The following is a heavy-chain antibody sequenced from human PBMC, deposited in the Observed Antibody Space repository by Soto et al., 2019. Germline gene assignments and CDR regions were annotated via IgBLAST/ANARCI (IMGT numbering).Heavy chain of an antibody. Sequence: QVQLVQSGDEVKKPGASVKVSCKASGYTFTNYGISWVRQAPGQGLEWMGWINGYNGNTVYTQKIQGRLIMTADTSTATAYMELRSLRSDDTAVYYCVREGDGVYYCYGMDVWGQGTTVIVSS. CDR2: INGYNGNT. CDR1: GYTFTNYG. V-gene: IGHV1-18*01. D-gene: IGHD3-10*01. J-gene: IGHJ6*02. CDR3: VREGDGVYYCYGMDV.